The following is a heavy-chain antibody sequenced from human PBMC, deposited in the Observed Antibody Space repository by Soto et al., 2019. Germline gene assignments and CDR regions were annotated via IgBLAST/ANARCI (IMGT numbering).Heavy chain of an antibody. J-gene: IGHJ6*02. CDR3: ARSPLWFGKTHYGMDV. Sequence: ASVKVSCKVSGYSFSSYGISWVRRAPGQGLEWMGWISAYNGNSNYAQKFQGRVTMTTDTSTNTAYMELRSLRSDDTAVYYCARSPLWFGKTHYGMDVWGQGTTLTVSS. D-gene: IGHD3-10*01. CDR1: GYSFSSYG. CDR2: ISAYNGNS. V-gene: IGHV1-18*04.